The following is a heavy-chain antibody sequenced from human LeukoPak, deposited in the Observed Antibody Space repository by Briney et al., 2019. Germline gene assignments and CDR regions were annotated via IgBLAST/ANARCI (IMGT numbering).Heavy chain of an antibody. Sequence: GGSLRLSCAASGFTFSSYAMHWVRQAPGKGLEWVAVISYDGSNKYYADSVKGRFTISRDNSKNTLYLQMNSLRAEDTAVYYCARGPNYGPYYWGQGTLVTVSS. CDR2: ISYDGSNK. CDR3: ARGPNYGPYY. CDR1: GFTFSSYA. V-gene: IGHV3-30-3*01. D-gene: IGHD3-10*01. J-gene: IGHJ4*02.